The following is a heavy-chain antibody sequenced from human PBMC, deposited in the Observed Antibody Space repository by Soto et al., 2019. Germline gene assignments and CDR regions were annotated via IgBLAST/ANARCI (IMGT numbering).Heavy chain of an antibody. D-gene: IGHD2-2*01. CDR2: ISRSGETI. Sequence: EVQLVESGGGLVQPGGSLRLSCAASGFTFSGFTMNWVRQAPGRGLEWVSYISRSGETIYYADSVKGRFTISRDNAENSLYLNMNRLRDEDTAVYYCASRNLADCSGTSCLYYFDYWGQGTLVTVSS. J-gene: IGHJ4*02. CDR1: GFTFSGFT. V-gene: IGHV3-48*02. CDR3: ASRNLADCSGTSCLYYFDY.